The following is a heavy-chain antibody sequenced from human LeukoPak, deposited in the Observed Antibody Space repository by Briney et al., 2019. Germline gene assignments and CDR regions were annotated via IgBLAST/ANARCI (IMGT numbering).Heavy chain of an antibody. CDR2: INPSGGST. V-gene: IGHV1-46*03. Sequence: GASVKVSCKASGYTFTSYYMHWVRQAPGQGLEWMGIINPSGGSTSYAQKFQGRVTMTRDTSTSTVYMELSSLRSEDTAVYYCTRLFAGNWFDPWGQGTLVTVSS. CDR1: GYTFTSYY. CDR3: TRLFAGNWFDP. J-gene: IGHJ5*02.